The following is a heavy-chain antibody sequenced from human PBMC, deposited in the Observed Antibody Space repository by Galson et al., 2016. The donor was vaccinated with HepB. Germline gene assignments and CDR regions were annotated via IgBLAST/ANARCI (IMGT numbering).Heavy chain of an antibody. CDR2: ISHTGGII. J-gene: IGHJ5*02. V-gene: IGHV3-48*03. D-gene: IGHD2/OR15-2a*01. CDR1: GFIFSNYE. Sequence: SLRLSCAASGFIFSNYEMHWIRQAPGKGLEWISYISHTGGIIYYADSVKGRFTISRDNANNSLSLQMNNLRAEDTATYYCVRVGLSGTLGWFDPWGQGTLVAVSS. CDR3: VRVGLSGTLGWFDP.